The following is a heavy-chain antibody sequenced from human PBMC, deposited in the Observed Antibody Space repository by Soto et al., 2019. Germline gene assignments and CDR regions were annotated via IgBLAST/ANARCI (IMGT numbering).Heavy chain of an antibody. CDR1: GFTVSSNY. CDR2: IYSGGST. D-gene: IGHD3-3*01. CDR3: ARERGITISGVVPIYGMDV. J-gene: IGHJ6*02. V-gene: IGHV3-53*02. Sequence: EVQLVETGGGLIQPGGSLRLSCAASGFTVSSNYMSWVRQAPGKGLEWVSVIYSGGSTYYADSVKGRFTISRDNSKNTLYLQMNSLRAEDTAVYYCARERGITISGVVPIYGMDVWGQGTTVTVSS.